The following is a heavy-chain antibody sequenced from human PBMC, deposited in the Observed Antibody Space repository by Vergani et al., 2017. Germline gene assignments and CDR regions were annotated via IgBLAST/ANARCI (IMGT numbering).Heavy chain of an antibody. V-gene: IGHV4-34*01. D-gene: IGHD6-19*01. Sequence: QVQLQQWGAGLLKPSETLYLTCAVHGGSFSGYYWSCIRQPPGKGLEWSGEINHSGSTNYNPSLKSRVTISVDTSKNQFSLKLRSVTAADTAVYYCARRGEDGGAVAGSIAYWGEGRLVTAS. CDR2: INHSGST. CDR3: ARRGEDGGAVAGSIAY. J-gene: IGHJ4*02. CDR1: GGSFSGYY.